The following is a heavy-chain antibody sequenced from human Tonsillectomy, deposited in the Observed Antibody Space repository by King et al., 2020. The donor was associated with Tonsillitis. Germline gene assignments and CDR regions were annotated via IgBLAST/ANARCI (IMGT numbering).Heavy chain of an antibody. D-gene: IGHD4-17*01. CDR1: GGSISSSSYY. V-gene: IGHV4-39*07. CDR3: ARIMTTVTLDYFDY. J-gene: IGHJ4*02. CDR2: IYYSGST. Sequence: QLQESGPGLVKPSETLSLTCTVSGGSISSSSYYWGWIRQPPGKGLEWIGSIYYSGSTYYNPSLKSRVTISVDTSKNQFSLMLSSVTAADTAVYYCARIMTTVTLDYFDYWGQGTLVTVSS.